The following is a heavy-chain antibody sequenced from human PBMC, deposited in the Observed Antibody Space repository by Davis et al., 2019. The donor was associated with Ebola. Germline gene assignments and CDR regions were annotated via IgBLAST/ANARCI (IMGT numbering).Heavy chain of an antibody. J-gene: IGHJ6*02. V-gene: IGHV1-2*06. Sequence: ASVKVSCKASGYTFTGYYMHWVRQAPGQGLEWMGRINPNSGGTNYAQKFQGRVTMTRDTSISTAYMELSRLRSDDTAVYYCATLWFGELLGMDVWGQGTTVTVSS. D-gene: IGHD3-10*01. CDR3: ATLWFGELLGMDV. CDR1: GYTFTGYY. CDR2: INPNSGGT.